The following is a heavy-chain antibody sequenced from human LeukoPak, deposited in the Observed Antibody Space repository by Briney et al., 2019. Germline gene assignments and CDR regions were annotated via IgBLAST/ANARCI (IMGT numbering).Heavy chain of an antibody. CDR2: ISGSGGST. J-gene: IGHJ4*02. Sequence: GGSLRLSCAASGFTFSSYAMSWVRQAPGKGLEWVSAISGSGGSTYYADSVKGRFTISRDNSKNTLYLQMNRLRAEDTAVYYCAKRGAPQWLVQDTFDYWGQGTLVTVSS. CDR3: AKRGAPQWLVQDTFDY. CDR1: GFTFSSYA. V-gene: IGHV3-23*01. D-gene: IGHD6-19*01.